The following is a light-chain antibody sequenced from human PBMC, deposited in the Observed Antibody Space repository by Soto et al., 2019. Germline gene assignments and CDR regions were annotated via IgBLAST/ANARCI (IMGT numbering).Light chain of an antibody. CDR3: SSYADTDTIL. CDR2: EVT. CDR1: NRDIGYYNY. V-gene: IGLV2-8*01. J-gene: IGLJ2*01. Sequence: QSVLTQPPSASGSLGQSVTISCTGTNRDIGYYNYVSWYQQHPGKAPKLIIYEVTRRPSGVPERFFGSKAGRTASLTVSGLQGDDEADYYCSSYADTDTILFGGGTKLTVL.